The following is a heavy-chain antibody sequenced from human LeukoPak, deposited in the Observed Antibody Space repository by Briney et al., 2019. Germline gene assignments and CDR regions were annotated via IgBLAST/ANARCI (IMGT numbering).Heavy chain of an antibody. CDR1: GFIVSSTY. V-gene: IGHV3-30*18. CDR3: VKRGGGDHGLDV. D-gene: IGHD2-21*02. Sequence: PGGSLRLSCAASGFIVSSTYMNWVRQAPGKGPECVAVVSFDGRKTYYAGFAEGRFTISRDDSNNMVYLQMNSLRTEDTAVYHCVKRGGGDHGLDVWGQGTTVVVS. J-gene: IGHJ6*02. CDR2: VSFDGRKT.